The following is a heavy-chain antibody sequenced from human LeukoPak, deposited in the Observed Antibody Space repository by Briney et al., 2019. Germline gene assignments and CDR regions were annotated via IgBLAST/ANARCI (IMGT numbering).Heavy chain of an antibody. Sequence: PGGSLRLSCAASGFTFSDYYMSWIRQAPGKGLEWVSYISSRGSTIYYADSVKGRFTISRDNAKNSLYLQMNSLRAEDTAVYYCARVLASGSYPDYWGQGTLVTVSS. V-gene: IGHV3-11*04. D-gene: IGHD1-26*01. J-gene: IGHJ4*02. CDR2: ISSRGSTI. CDR3: ARVLASGSYPDY. CDR1: GFTFSDYY.